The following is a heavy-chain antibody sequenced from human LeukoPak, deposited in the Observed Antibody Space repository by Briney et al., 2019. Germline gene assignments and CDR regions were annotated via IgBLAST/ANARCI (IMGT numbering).Heavy chain of an antibody. J-gene: IGHJ4*02. CDR2: IYYSGSS. CDR3: ARERTAGGFDY. D-gene: IGHD3-10*01. Sequence: PSQTLSLTCTVSGDSISSGDYYWSWIRQPPGKGLEWIGYIYYSGSSYYNPSLKSLVIISVDTSKSQFSLKLSSVTAADTAVYYCARERTAGGFDYWGQGTLVTVSS. V-gene: IGHV4-30-4*01. CDR1: GDSISSGDYY.